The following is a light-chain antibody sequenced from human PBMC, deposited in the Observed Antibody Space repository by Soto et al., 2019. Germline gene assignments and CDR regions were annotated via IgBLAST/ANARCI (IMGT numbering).Light chain of an antibody. CDR1: QSISRN. CDR2: AAS. J-gene: IGKJ2*01. V-gene: IGKV1-39*01. Sequence: DLQMTQSPSSMSASIGDRVTITCRASQSISRNLNWYQQKPGKAPKFLIYAASSLQSGVPSRFSGSGSGTDFTLTISSLQPEDFATYYCQQSYSTPRTFGQGTKLEIK. CDR3: QQSYSTPRT.